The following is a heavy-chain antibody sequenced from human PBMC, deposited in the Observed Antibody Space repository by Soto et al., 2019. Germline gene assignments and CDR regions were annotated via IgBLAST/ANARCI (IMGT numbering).Heavy chain of an antibody. CDR1: GYTFTSYY. V-gene: IGHV1-46*03. J-gene: IGHJ6*03. CDR2: INPSGGST. Sequence: GASVKVSCKASGYTFTSYYMHWVRQAPGQGLEWMGIINPSGGSTSYAQKFQGRVTMTRDTSTSTVYMELSSLRSEDTAVYYCAKDTGAERPDYYYYYMDVWGKRTTVTVSS. CDR3: AKDTGAERPDYYYYYMDV. D-gene: IGHD1-1*01.